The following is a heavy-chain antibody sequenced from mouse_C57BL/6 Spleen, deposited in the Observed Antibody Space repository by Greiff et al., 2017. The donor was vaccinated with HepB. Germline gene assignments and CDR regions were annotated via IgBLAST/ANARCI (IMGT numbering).Heavy chain of an antibody. V-gene: IGHV3-6*01. J-gene: IGHJ4*01. CDR1: GYSITSGYY. CDR2: ISYDGSN. Sequence: EVQVVESGPGLVKPSQSLSLTCSVTGYSITSGYYWNWIRQFPGNKLEWMGYISYDGSNNYNPSLKNRISITRDTSKNQFFLKLNSVTTEDTATYYCARDGGDMDYWGQGTSVTVSS. CDR3: ARDGGDMDY.